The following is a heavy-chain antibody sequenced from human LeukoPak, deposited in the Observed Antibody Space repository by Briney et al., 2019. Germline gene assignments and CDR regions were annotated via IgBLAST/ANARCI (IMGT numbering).Heavy chain of an antibody. J-gene: IGHJ4*02. CDR3: VKDRVDGSGSQFDS. V-gene: IGHV3-73*01. D-gene: IGHD3-10*01. Sequence: GGSLRLSCAASGFTFSSYEMNWVRQASGKGLEWVGRIRSKANSYATGYAASVKGRFTISRDNAMDTLYLQMNNLRADDTAVYYCVKDRVDGSGSQFDSWGQGSLVIVSS. CDR2: IRSKANSYAT. CDR1: GFTFSSYE.